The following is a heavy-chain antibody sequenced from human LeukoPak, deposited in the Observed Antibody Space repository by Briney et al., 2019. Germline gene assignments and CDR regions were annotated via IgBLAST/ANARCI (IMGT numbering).Heavy chain of an antibody. CDR3: AKDLRFHIAKQWLRYYGMDV. J-gene: IGHJ6*02. CDR1: GFTFSSYA. D-gene: IGHD6-19*01. Sequence: GGSLRLSCAASGFTFSSYAMHWVRQAPGKGLEWVAVISYDGSNKYYADSVKGRFTISRDNSKNTLYLQMNSLRAEDTAVYCCAKDLRFHIAKQWLRYYGMDVWGQGTTVTVSS. CDR2: ISYDGSNK. V-gene: IGHV3-30*04.